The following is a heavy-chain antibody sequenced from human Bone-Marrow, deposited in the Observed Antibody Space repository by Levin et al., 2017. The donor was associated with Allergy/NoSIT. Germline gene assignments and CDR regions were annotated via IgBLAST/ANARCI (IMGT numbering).Heavy chain of an antibody. CDR3: VRDVIAVASVGDY. D-gene: IGHD6-19*01. V-gene: IGHV1-18*01. J-gene: IGHJ4*02. CDR1: GYNFTSHG. Sequence: ASVKVSCKTSGYNFTSHGIAWVRQAPGQGLEWMGWISGYNGDTNFAQKFQHRVTMTTDTSANTAYMELRSLTSDDTAVYYCVRDVIAVASVGDYWGQGTLVTVSS. CDR2: ISGYNGDT.